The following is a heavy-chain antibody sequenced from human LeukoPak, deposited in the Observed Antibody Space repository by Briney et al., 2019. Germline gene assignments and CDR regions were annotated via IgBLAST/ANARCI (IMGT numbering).Heavy chain of an antibody. Sequence: GGSLRLSCAASGFTFSSSEMNWVRQAPGKGLEWVSYISSSGSTVYYADSVKGRFTISRDNAKNSLYLQMSSLRAEDTAVYYCASIGYYYYYGMDVWGQGTTVTVSS. CDR3: ASIGYYYYYGMDV. CDR2: ISSSGSTV. J-gene: IGHJ6*02. V-gene: IGHV3-48*03. CDR1: GFTFSSSE.